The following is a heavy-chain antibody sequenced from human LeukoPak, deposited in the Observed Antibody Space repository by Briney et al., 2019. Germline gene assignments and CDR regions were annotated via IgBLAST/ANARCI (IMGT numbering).Heavy chain of an antibody. CDR1: GFTFSSYE. CDR2: ISSSGSTI. Sequence: GGSLRLSCAASGFTFSSYEMNWVRQAPGKGLEWVSYISSSGSTIYYADSVKGRFTISRDNAKNSLYLQMNSLRAEDTAVYYCARDLWFGDSREDMDVWGKGTTVTISS. D-gene: IGHD3-10*01. CDR3: ARDLWFGDSREDMDV. V-gene: IGHV3-48*03. J-gene: IGHJ6*03.